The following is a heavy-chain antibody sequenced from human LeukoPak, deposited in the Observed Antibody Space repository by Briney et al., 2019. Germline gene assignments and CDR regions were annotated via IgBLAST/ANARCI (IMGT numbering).Heavy chain of an antibody. D-gene: IGHD6-19*01. CDR1: GYTFTSYG. Sequence: ASVKLSCKSSGYTFTSYGISWVRQAPGQGLEWMGWISAYNGNTNYAQKLQGRVTMTTDTSTSIAYMELRSLRSDDTAVYYCARAGVAGLIYYYYQYMDVWGKGTTVTVSS. CDR2: ISAYNGNT. CDR3: ARAGVAGLIYYYYQYMDV. J-gene: IGHJ6*03. V-gene: IGHV1-18*01.